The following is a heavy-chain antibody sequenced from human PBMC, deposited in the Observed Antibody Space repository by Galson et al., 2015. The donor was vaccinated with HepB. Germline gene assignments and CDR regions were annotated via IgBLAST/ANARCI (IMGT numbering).Heavy chain of an antibody. CDR2: IYPGDSDT. J-gene: IGHJ3*02. D-gene: IGHD1-26*01. Sequence: QSGAEVKKPGESLKISCKGSGYSFSNYWIGWVRQMPGKGLEWMGIIYPGDSDTRYSPSFQGQVTISVDKSITTAYLQWSSLKASDTAMYYCARTGGAYNDAFDIWGQGTMVTVSS. CDR1: GYSFSNYW. CDR3: ARTGGAYNDAFDI. V-gene: IGHV5-51*01.